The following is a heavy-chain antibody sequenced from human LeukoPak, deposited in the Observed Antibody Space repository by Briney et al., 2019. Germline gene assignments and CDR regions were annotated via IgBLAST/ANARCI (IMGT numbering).Heavy chain of an antibody. D-gene: IGHD3-16*01. CDR2: INYYGKT. CDR1: GNSISSSSYY. CDR3: GRSAGFVHFDH. Sequence: SETLSLTCTGSGNSISSSSYYWVWIRQPPGKGLEWIGSINYYGKTYYNPSVKSRVTISVDTSKNQFSLMVRSVTAADTAVYYCGRSAGFVHFDHWGQGTLVTVTS. V-gene: IGHV4-39*07. J-gene: IGHJ4*02.